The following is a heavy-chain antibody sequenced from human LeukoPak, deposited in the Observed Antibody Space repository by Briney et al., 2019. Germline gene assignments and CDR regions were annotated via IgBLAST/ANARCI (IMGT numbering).Heavy chain of an antibody. Sequence: SGTLSLTCAVSGVSISSSEWWIWVRQPPGQGLEWMGEIHRAGRTRYNPSLKSRVTISMDYSKNQFSLKLTSVTAADTAIYYCGKTDIYFNPIDYWGPGSLVTVSS. D-gene: IGHD3-9*01. CDR1: GVSISSSEW. CDR2: IHRAGRT. V-gene: IGHV4-4*02. J-gene: IGHJ4*02. CDR3: GKTDIYFNPIDY.